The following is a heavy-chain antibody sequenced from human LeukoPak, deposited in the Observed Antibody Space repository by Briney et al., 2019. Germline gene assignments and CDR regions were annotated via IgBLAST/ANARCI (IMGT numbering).Heavy chain of an antibody. CDR2: IWYDGSNK. CDR3: ARGGSLYSYGMRYFGY. Sequence: GRPRRFSCAASGFTFSSYGMHWVRQAPGKGLEGGAFIWYDGSNKYYADSVKGRFTISRDNSKTTLYLQMNCLRAKDTAVYYCARGGSLYSYGMRYFGYWGQRALVTVAS. V-gene: IGHV3-33*01. D-gene: IGHD5-18*01. J-gene: IGHJ4*02. CDR1: GFTFSSYG.